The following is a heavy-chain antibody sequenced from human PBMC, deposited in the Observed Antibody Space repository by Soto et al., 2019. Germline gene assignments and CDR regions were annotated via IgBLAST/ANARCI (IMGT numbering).Heavy chain of an antibody. V-gene: IGHV3-21*01. CDR3: ARPNQPGIAVAGFYYSYYGMDV. CDR2: SSSSSSYI. CDR1: GFTFSSYS. J-gene: IGHJ6*02. Sequence: KPGGSLRLSCAASGFTFSSYSMNWVRQAPGKGLEWVSSSSSSSSYIYYADSVKGRFTICRDNAKNSLYLQMNSLRAEDTAVYYCARPNQPGIAVAGFYYSYYGMDVWGQGTTVTVSS. D-gene: IGHD6-19*01.